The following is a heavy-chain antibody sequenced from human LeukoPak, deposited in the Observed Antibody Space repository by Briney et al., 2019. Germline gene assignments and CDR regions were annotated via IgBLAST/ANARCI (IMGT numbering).Heavy chain of an antibody. CDR1: GGSFSGYY. V-gene: IGHV4-34*01. D-gene: IGHD3-10*01. Sequence: SETLSLTCAVYGGSFSGYYWSWIRQPPGKGLEWIGEINHSGSTNYNPSLKSRVTISVDTSKNQFSLKLSSVTAADTAVYYCARSSWFGVFDPWGRGTLVTVSS. CDR2: INHSGST. J-gene: IGHJ5*02. CDR3: ARSSWFGVFDP.